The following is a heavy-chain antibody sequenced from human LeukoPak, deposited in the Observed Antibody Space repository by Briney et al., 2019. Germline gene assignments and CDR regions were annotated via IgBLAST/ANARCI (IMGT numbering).Heavy chain of an antibody. D-gene: IGHD2-15*01. Sequence: PGRSLRLSCTASGFTFGKDAMSWFRQAPGKGLEWLGFIRTKTNGATAEYAASVKGRFSISRDDSKSIAYLQMNSLKTEDTAVYYCARLIVVVVAASSYFDSWGQGTRVTVSS. CDR1: GFTFGKDA. V-gene: IGHV3-49*03. CDR2: IRTKTNGATA. J-gene: IGHJ4*02. CDR3: ARLIVVVVAASSYFDS.